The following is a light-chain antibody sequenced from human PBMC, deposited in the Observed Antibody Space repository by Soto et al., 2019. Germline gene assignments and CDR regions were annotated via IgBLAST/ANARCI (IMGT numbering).Light chain of an antibody. CDR1: SSDVGGYNY. CDR2: DVS. J-gene: IGLJ1*01. V-gene: IGLV2-14*03. CDR3: ISYTSSSPYV. Sequence: QSVLTQPASVSGSPGQWITISCTGTSSDVGGYNYVSWYQHHPGKAPKLIIFDVSNRPSGISNRFSGSKSGNTASLTISGLQAEDEADYYCISYTSSSPYVFGTGTKVTV.